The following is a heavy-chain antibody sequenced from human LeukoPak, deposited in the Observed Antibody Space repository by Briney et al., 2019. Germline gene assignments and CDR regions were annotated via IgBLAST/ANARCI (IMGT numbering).Heavy chain of an antibody. Sequence: GGSLRLSCAASGFTFSSYGMHWVRQAPGKGLEWVAFMRYDGSNKYYADSVKGRFTISRDNSKNTLYLQMNSLRAEDTAVYYCAKASSHYYGSGSYYNVDYWGQGTLVTVSS. CDR1: GFTFSSYG. D-gene: IGHD3-10*01. CDR2: MRYDGSNK. CDR3: AKASSHYYGSGSYYNVDY. V-gene: IGHV3-30*02. J-gene: IGHJ4*02.